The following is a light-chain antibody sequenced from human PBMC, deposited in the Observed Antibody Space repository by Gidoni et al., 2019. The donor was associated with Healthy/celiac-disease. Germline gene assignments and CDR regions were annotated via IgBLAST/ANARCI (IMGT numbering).Light chain of an antibody. CDR2: AAY. CDR3: QRHNNYRPLT. V-gene: IGKV1-9*01. J-gene: IGKJ4*01. Sequence: IQLTQSPSFLSASVRDRVTIPCRATQGISSYFAWYQHKPGKAPTPLIYAAYPSHSGIPTRFSGSGSGTELTLTISSLQPEDFASYDYQRHNNYRPLTFGRGTKVEIK. CDR1: QGISSY.